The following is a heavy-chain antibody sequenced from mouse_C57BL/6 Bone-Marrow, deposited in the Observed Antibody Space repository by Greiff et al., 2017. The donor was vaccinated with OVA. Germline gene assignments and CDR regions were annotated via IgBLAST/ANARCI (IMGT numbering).Heavy chain of an antibody. V-gene: IGHV1-80*01. CDR2: IYPGDGDT. Sequence: QVQLQQSGAELVKPGASVKISCKASGYAFSSYWMNWVKQRPGKGLEWIGQIYPGDGDTNYNGKFKGKATLTADKSSSTAYMQLSSLTSEDSAVYFCARKFYDGYGYYAMDYWGQGTSVTVSS. CDR1: GYAFSSYW. J-gene: IGHJ4*01. D-gene: IGHD2-3*01. CDR3: ARKFYDGYGYYAMDY.